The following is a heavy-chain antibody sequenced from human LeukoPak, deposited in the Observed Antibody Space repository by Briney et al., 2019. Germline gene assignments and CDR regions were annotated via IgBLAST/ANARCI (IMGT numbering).Heavy chain of an antibody. Sequence: GESLKISCKASGYSFSSFWIAWVRQMPGKGLEWMGIIYPGDSVTRYSPSFQGQVTISADKSITTAYLQWSSLKASDTAIYYCARHGYYDFWSGQNWFDPWGQGTLVTVFS. J-gene: IGHJ5*02. CDR1: GYSFSSFW. D-gene: IGHD3-3*01. CDR3: ARHGYYDFWSGQNWFDP. V-gene: IGHV5-51*01. CDR2: IYPGDSVT.